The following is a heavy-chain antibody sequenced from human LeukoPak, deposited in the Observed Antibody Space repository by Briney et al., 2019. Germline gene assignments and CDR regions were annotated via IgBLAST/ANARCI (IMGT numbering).Heavy chain of an antibody. J-gene: IGHJ4*02. CDR2: ISYDGSNK. CDR1: GFTFSSYA. V-gene: IGHV3-30-3*01. CDR3: ARDWSSNWGSPDY. D-gene: IGHD7-27*01. Sequence: GRSLRLSCAASGFTFSSYAMHWVRQAPGKGLEWVAAISYDGSNKYYADSVKGRFTISRDNSKNTLYLQMNSLRAEDTAVYYCARDWSSNWGSPDYWGQGTLVTVSS.